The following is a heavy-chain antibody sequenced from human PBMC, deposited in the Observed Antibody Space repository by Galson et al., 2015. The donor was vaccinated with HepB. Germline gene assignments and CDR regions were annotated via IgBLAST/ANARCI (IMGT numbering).Heavy chain of an antibody. D-gene: IGHD5-24*01. J-gene: IGHJ4*02. CDR1: GYTLTELS. Sequence: SVKVSCKVSGYTLTELSMHWVRQAPGKGLEWMGGFDPEDGETIYAQKFQGRVTMTEDTSTDTAYMELSSLRSEDTAVYYCATHSRGRDGYPVPGAFDYWGQGTLVTVSS. CDR3: ATHSRGRDGYPVPGAFDY. CDR2: FDPEDGET. V-gene: IGHV1-24*01.